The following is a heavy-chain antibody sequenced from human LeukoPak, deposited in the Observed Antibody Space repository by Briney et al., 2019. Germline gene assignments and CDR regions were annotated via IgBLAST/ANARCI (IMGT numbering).Heavy chain of an antibody. D-gene: IGHD5-18*01. CDR2: IIPIFGTA. V-gene: IGHV1-69*13. Sequence: GASVKVSCKASGGTFSSYAISWVRQAPGQGLEWMGGIIPIFGTANYAQKFQGRVTITADESTSTAYMELSSLRSEDTAVYYCARSSPRKYSYGHFDYWGQGTLVTVSS. J-gene: IGHJ4*02. CDR1: GGTFSSYA. CDR3: ARSSPRKYSYGHFDY.